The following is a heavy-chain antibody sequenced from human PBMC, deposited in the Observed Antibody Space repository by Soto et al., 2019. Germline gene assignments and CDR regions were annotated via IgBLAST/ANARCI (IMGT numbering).Heavy chain of an antibody. J-gene: IGHJ1*01. V-gene: IGHV4-34*01. CDR1: GGSFSGYY. Sequence: QVQLQQWGAGLLKPSETLSLTCAVYGGSFSGYYWSWIRQPPGKGLEWIGEINHSGSTNYNPSLKSRVTISVDKSKNQFALKLSSVTAADTAVYYCARARIAAAKYFQHWGQGTLVTVSS. CDR2: INHSGST. D-gene: IGHD6-13*01. CDR3: ARARIAAAKYFQH.